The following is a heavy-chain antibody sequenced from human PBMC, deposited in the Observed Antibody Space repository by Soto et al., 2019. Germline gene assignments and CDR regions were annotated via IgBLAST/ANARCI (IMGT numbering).Heavy chain of an antibody. D-gene: IGHD1-7*01. CDR3: ARRRTTMLPHDFDY. J-gene: IGHJ4*02. V-gene: IGHV4-31*03. CDR1: GGSISSGEYY. Sequence: SETLSLTCTVSGGSISSGEYYWNWIRQHPGKGPEWIGYVYYSGSTYYKPSLKSRMSISLDKSKNQFSLKLNSMTAADTAVYYCARRRTTMLPHDFDYWGQGALVTVSS. CDR2: VYYSGST.